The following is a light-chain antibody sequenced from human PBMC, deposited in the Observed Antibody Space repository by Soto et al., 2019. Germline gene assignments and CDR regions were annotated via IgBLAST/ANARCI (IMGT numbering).Light chain of an antibody. J-gene: IGKJ4*01. CDR1: QTIAND. CDR2: DTS. Sequence: ITPHPATLSVAPGGRATLSCLSSQTIANDLAWSQQTPGQAPRHLIYDTSTKATGFPARFRGSGSGTEFTLTIHILQSEDVAVYYCQQDNNWPLTIGGGTTVDIK. CDR3: QQDNNWPLT. V-gene: IGKV3-15*01.